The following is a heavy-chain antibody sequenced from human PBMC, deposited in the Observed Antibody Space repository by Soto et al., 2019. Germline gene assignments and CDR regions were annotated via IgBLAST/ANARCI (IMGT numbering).Heavy chain of an antibody. CDR2: MKSKNDGGTT. V-gene: IGHV3-15*07. CDR1: GFTFSTAW. J-gene: IGHJ1*01. Sequence: EVQLVESGGGLVKPGGSLRLSCAASGFTFSTAWLNWVRQAPGKGLEWVGRMKSKNDGGTTDYAPPVKGRFTISRDDSKNTLYLQMDSLKTEDTAVYYCTTITHISLTGRGQGALVTVSS. CDR3: TTITHISLTG. D-gene: IGHD3-9*01.